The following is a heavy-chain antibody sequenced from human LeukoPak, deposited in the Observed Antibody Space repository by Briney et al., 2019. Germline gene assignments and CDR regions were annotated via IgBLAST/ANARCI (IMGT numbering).Heavy chain of an antibody. CDR3: AREWPAGSLYYYYGMDV. CDR1: GGSISSSSYY. Sequence: SETLSLTCTVSGGSISSSSYYWGWIRQPPGKGLEWIGSIYYSGSTYYNPSLKSRVTISVDTSKNQFSLKLSSVTAADTAVYYCAREWPAGSLYYYYGMDVWGQGTTVTVSS. CDR2: IYYSGST. V-gene: IGHV4-39*07. D-gene: IGHD3-10*01. J-gene: IGHJ6*02.